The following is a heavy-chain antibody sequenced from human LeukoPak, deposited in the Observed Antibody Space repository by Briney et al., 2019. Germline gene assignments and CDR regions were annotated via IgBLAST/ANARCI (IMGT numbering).Heavy chain of an antibody. J-gene: IGHJ4*02. V-gene: IGHV3-23*01. Sequence: GGPLRLSCATSGFTFNSYTMIWVRQAPAQGLEWVASLGLSAIYTYYADSVKGRFTIPRDDSKRTLYLHINSLCAEDTAVYYCAKADPVGPLRAFDYWGEGTLVTVSS. CDR2: LGLSAIYT. CDR3: AKADPVGPLRAFDY. CDR1: GFTFNSYT. D-gene: IGHD1-26*01.